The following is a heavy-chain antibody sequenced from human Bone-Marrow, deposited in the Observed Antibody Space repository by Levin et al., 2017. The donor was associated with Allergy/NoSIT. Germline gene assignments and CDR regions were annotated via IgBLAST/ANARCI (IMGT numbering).Heavy chain of an antibody. CDR1: GFTFSSYA. CDR3: ARAIGVFRFVEWAGITYFDH. CDR2: VSGSADRT. Sequence: PGGSLRLSCAASGFTFSSYAMSWVRQPPGKGLEWVSVVSGSADRTNYADSVKGRFTISRDNSKNTLYLQMNSLRGEDTAVYYCARAIGVFRFVEWAGITYFDHWGQGTLVTVSS. D-gene: IGHD3-3*01. V-gene: IGHV3-23*01. J-gene: IGHJ4*02.